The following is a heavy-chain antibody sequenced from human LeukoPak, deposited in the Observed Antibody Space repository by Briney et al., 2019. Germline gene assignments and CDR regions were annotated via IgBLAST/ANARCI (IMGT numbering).Heavy chain of an antibody. CDR3: ARASSDIVVVVALDY. Sequence: ASVKVSCKASGYTFTGYYMHWVRQAPGQALEWMGWINPNSGGTNYAQKFQGRVTMTRDTSISTAYMELSRLRSDDTAVYYCARASSDIVVVVALDYWGQGTLVTVSS. CDR2: INPNSGGT. D-gene: IGHD2-15*01. V-gene: IGHV1-2*02. J-gene: IGHJ4*02. CDR1: GYTFTGYY.